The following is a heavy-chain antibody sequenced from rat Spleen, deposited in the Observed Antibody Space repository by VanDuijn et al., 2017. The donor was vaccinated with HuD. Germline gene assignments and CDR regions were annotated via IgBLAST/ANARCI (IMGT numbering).Heavy chain of an antibody. J-gene: IGHJ2*01. CDR2: IWAGGGT. D-gene: IGHD4-3*01. CDR1: GFSLTDYS. CDR3: ARQDNSGYDY. Sequence: EVQLKESGPGLVQPSQTLSLTCTVSGFSLTDYSVHWVRQPPGKSLVWMGTIWAGGGTNYNSAVQSRLSISRDPSKSQVVLKMNSLKPEDTGTYYCARQDNSGYDYWGQGVMVTVSS. V-gene: IGHV2S63*01.